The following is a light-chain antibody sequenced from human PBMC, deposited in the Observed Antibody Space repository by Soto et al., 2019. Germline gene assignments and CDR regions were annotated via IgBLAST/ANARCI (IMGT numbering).Light chain of an antibody. CDR3: SSYAGSNNYV. CDR1: SSDVGVYNY. J-gene: IGLJ1*01. V-gene: IGLV2-8*01. CDR2: EVN. Sequence: QSALTQPPSASGSPGQSVTISCTGTSSDVGVYNYVSWYQQHPGKAPKLMIYEVNKRPSGVPDRFSGSKSGNTASLTVSGLQAEDEADYYCSSSYAGSNNYVFGTGTKHTVL.